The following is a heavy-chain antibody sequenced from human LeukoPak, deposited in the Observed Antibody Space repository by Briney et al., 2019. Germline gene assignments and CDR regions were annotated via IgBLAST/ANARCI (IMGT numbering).Heavy chain of an antibody. J-gene: IGHJ4*02. CDR2: IDRDGSVR. CDR1: GFSFSTYW. D-gene: IGHD6-13*01. CDR3: ARDPGSSSFDL. Sequence: GGSLRLSCSASGFSFSTYWMSWVRQTPETGLEFVANIDRDGSVRNYMDSLRGRSTISRDNAKKSMYLEINSQRADDTAVYYCARDPGSSSFDLWGRGALVAVSS. V-gene: IGHV3-7*01.